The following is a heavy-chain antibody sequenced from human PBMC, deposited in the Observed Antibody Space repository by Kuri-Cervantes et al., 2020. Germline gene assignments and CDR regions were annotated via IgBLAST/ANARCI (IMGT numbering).Heavy chain of an antibody. J-gene: IGHJ4*02. D-gene: IGHD3-22*01. Sequence: SETLSLTCTVSGGSISSGSYYWSWIRQPAGKGLEWIGRIYTSGSTNYNPSLKSRVTMSVDTSKNQFSLKLSSVTAADTAVYYCARRGGSGYYRTRPFDYWGQGTLVTVSS. CDR3: ARRGGSGYYRTRPFDY. V-gene: IGHV4-61*02. CDR1: GGSISSGSYY. CDR2: IYTSGST.